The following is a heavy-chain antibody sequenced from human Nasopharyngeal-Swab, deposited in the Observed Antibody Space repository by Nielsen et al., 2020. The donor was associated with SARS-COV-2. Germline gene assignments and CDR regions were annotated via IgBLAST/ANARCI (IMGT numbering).Heavy chain of an antibody. CDR1: GFPFSSYA. Sequence: LSLTCSASGFPFSSYAMHWVRQAPGKGLEWVAVISYDGSNKYYADSVKGRFTISRDNSKNTLYLQMNSLRAEDTAVYYCAREPTDDSSGPLDYWGQGTLVTVSS. CDR3: AREPTDDSSGPLDY. D-gene: IGHD3-22*01. CDR2: ISYDGSNK. V-gene: IGHV3-30-3*01. J-gene: IGHJ4*02.